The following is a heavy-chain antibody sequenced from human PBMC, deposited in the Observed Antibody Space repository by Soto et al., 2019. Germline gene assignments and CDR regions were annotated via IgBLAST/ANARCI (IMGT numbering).Heavy chain of an antibody. J-gene: IGHJ6*02. V-gene: IGHV4-59*08. CDR1: GCSISHYY. D-gene: IGHD2-2*03. CDR3: ARLNGYCVGTSCHGYYGMDV. Sequence: SETLSLTCTVSGCSISHYYWTWIRQPPGKGLECIGYISYSGSTNYNSSLKSRVTILVDTSKNQFSLKLNSVTAADTAVYYCARLNGYCVGTSCHGYYGMDVWGQGTTVTVSS. CDR2: ISYSGST.